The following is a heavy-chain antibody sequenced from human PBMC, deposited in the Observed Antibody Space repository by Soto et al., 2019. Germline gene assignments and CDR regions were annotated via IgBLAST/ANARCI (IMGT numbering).Heavy chain of an antibody. J-gene: IGHJ6*02. Sequence: QVQLVQSRGEVKKPGASVKVSCKTSGYSFTTYGFSWVRQAPGQGLEWMGWLSGYNGNTNYAQKFQGRVTMTTDTSTSTAYMELRSLRSDDTAVYYCAREGPAPYYYYGMDVWGQGSTVTVSS. CDR2: LSGYNGNT. CDR1: GYSFTTYG. CDR3: AREGPAPYYYYGMDV. V-gene: IGHV1-18*01.